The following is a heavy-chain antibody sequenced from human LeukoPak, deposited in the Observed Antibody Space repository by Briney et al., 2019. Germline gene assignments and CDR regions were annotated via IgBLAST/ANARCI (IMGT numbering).Heavy chain of an antibody. CDR1: GFTFSDYY. V-gene: IGHV3-11*04. Sequence: PGGSLRLSCAASGFTFSDYYMSWIRQAPGKRLEWVSSISRSGSTIYYADSMKGRFTISRDNAKNSLHLQMNSLRAEDTAVYYCARVVARWGYKGNYYYYMDVWGKGTTVTISS. CDR3: ARVVARWGYKGNYYYYMDV. D-gene: IGHD2-2*02. J-gene: IGHJ6*03. CDR2: ISRSGSTI.